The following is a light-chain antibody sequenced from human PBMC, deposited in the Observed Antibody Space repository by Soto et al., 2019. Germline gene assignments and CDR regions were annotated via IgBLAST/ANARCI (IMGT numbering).Light chain of an antibody. CDR2: KAS. J-gene: IGKJ1*01. CDR1: QSISSW. Sequence: QNTQYTSTLSASLGVKGSIPCRASQSISSWLAWYQQKPGKAPKLLIYKASSLESGVPSRFSGSGSGTEFTLTISSLQPDDFATYYCQQYNSYSPWTFGQGTKV. V-gene: IGKV1-5*03. CDR3: QQYNSYSPWT.